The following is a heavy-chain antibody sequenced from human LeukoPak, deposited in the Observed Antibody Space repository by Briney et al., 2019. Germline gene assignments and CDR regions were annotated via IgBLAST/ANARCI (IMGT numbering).Heavy chain of an antibody. CDR3: AKDRGPWATVVAFDY. Sequence: GRSLRLSCAASGFTFSSYAMHWVRQAPGKGLEWVAVISYDGSNKYYADSVKGRFTISRDNSKNTLYLQMNSLRAEDTAVYYCAKDRGPWATVVAFDYWGQGTLVTVSS. J-gene: IGHJ4*02. D-gene: IGHD4-23*01. CDR2: ISYDGSNK. CDR1: GFTFSSYA. V-gene: IGHV3-30-3*01.